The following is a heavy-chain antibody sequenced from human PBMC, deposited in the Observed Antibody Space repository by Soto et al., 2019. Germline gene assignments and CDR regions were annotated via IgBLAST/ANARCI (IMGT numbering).Heavy chain of an antibody. CDR2: IYHSGST. Sequence: QVQLQESGPGLVKPSGTLSLTCAVSSGSISSSNWWSWVRQPPGKGLEWIGEIYHSGSTNYNPSLRSRVAISVDKSKNQFSLKLSSVTAADTAVYYCASFNSSSWFRYFQHWGQGTLVTVSS. CDR1: SGSISSSNW. J-gene: IGHJ1*01. CDR3: ASFNSSSWFRYFQH. V-gene: IGHV4-4*02. D-gene: IGHD6-13*01.